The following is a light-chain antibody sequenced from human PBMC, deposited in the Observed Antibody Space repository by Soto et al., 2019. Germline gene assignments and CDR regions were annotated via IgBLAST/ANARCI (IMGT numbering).Light chain of an antibody. J-gene: IGKJ1*01. CDR2: GAS. Sequence: EIVMTQSPATLSVSPGERATLSCRASQIVSSNLAWYQQKPGQAPRLLFYGASTRATGIPDRFSGSGSETEFTLTISSLQPEDFAVYYCQQYDNWPPWTFGQGTKVEIK. V-gene: IGKV3-15*01. CDR1: QIVSSN. CDR3: QQYDNWPPWT.